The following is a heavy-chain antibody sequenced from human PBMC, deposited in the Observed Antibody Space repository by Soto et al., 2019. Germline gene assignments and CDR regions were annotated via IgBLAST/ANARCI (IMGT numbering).Heavy chain of an antibody. D-gene: IGHD6-19*01. V-gene: IGHV3-53*01. CDR3: ARESLGSGFYD. CDR1: GFSVSRND. CDR2: IITGGST. J-gene: IGHJ4*02. Sequence: EVQLVESGGGLIQPGESLRLSCAVSGFSVSRNDMGWVRQAPRRGLEWVSSIITGGSTFYADSVRGRFTISRDTSKNTLYLQMNSLRVADTAIYYCARESLGSGFYDWGQGPRVTVSP.